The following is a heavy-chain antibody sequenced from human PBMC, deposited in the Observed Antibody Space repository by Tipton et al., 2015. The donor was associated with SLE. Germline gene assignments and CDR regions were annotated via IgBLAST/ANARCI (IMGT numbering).Heavy chain of an antibody. Sequence: SLRLSCVGSGFTFSVFTMSWVRQAPGKGLEWVSYISSSSSTIYYADSVKGRFTISRDNAKNSLYLQMNSLRAEDTAVYYCARVRLGWGQGTLVTVSS. D-gene: IGHD6-6*01. J-gene: IGHJ4*02. CDR2: ISSSSSTI. CDR1: GFTFSVFT. V-gene: IGHV3-48*01. CDR3: ARVRLG.